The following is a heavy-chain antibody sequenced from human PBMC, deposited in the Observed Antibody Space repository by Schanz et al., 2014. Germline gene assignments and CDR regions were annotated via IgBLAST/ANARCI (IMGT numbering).Heavy chain of an antibody. CDR3: ARVGRNSYGFTARFDA. Sequence: QVQLQESGPGQVRPSETLSLTCTVSGSAIRGFHWSWIRQSPVKGLEWIGYIANSGSTNYNPSLQSRVTNSLDTSQSQFSLRLTSVSSADTAMYCCARVGRNSYGFTARFDAWGQGTLVAVSS. CDR1: GSAIRGFH. D-gene: IGHD3-16*01. J-gene: IGHJ5*02. CDR2: IANSGST. V-gene: IGHV4-59*13.